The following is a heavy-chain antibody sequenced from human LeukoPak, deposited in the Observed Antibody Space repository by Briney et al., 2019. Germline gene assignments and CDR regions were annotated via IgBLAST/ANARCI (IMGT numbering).Heavy chain of an antibody. D-gene: IGHD3-16*01. V-gene: IGHV3-23*01. CDR2: ISGSGGST. CDR1: EFTFSSYA. CDR3: AKDRIHLRGTSAYSDFDY. J-gene: IGHJ4*02. Sequence: GGSLRLSCAASEFTFSSYAMSWVRQAPGKGLEWVSAISGSGGSTYYADSVKGRFTISRDNSKNTLYLQMNSLRAEDTAVYYCAKDRIHLRGTSAYSDFDYWGQGTLVTVSS.